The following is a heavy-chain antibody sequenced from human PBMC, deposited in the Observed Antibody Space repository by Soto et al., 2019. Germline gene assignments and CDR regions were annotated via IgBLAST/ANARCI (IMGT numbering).Heavy chain of an antibody. CDR1: GYTFTSYD. CDR2: MNPNSGDT. Sequence: QVHLVQSGAEVKKPGASVKVSCKASGYTFTSYDINWVRQVAGQGLEWMGWMNPNSGDTAYAQESQRRVTMSRNTSISIAYMELSSLRPADTAVYYCARGLKMLRVFGLKTYYYYYMDVWGKGTTVTLSS. CDR3: ARGLKMLRVFGLKTYYYYYMDV. J-gene: IGHJ6*03. D-gene: IGHD3-10*01. V-gene: IGHV1-8*01.